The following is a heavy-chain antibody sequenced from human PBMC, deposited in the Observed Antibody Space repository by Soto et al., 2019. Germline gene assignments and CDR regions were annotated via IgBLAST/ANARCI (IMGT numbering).Heavy chain of an antibody. CDR1: GYTFTSYG. D-gene: IGHD4-17*01. V-gene: IGHV1-18*01. Sequence: ASVKVSCKASGYTFTSYGISWVRQAPGQGLEWMGWISAYNGNTNYAQKLQGRVTMTTDTSTSTAYMELRSLRSDDTAVYYCARQGEMTTVTREGDYWGQGTLVTVSS. CDR3: ARQGEMTTVTREGDY. J-gene: IGHJ4*02. CDR2: ISAYNGNT.